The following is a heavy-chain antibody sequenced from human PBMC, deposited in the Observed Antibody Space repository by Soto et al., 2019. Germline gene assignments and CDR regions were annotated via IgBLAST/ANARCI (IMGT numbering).Heavy chain of an antibody. J-gene: IGHJ6*04. CDR3: AKDHNDILTGYYAPRDV. V-gene: IGHV3-23*01. Sequence: PGGSLRLSCAASGFTFSSYATSWVRQAPGKGLEWVSAISGSGGSTYYADSVKGRFTISRDNSKNTLYLQMNSLRAEDTAVYYCAKDHNDILTGYYAPRDVWGKGTTVTVSS. CDR1: GFTFSSYA. D-gene: IGHD3-9*01. CDR2: ISGSGGST.